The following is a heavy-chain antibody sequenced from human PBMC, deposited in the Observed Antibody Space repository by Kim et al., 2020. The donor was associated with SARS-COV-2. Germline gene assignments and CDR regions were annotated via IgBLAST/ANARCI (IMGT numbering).Heavy chain of an antibody. CDR1: GGSISSGGYY. Sequence: SETLSLTCTVSGGSISSGGYYWSWIRQHPGKGLEWIGYIYYSGSTYYNPSLKSRVTISVDTSKNQFSLKLSSVTAADTAVYYCVRGGDYYGSGSYYLHWFDPWGQGTLVTVSS. D-gene: IGHD3-10*01. CDR3: VRGGDYYGSGSYYLHWFDP. V-gene: IGHV4-31*03. CDR2: IYYSGST. J-gene: IGHJ5*02.